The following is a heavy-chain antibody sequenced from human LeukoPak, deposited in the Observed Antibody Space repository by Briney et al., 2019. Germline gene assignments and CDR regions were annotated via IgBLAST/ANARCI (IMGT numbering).Heavy chain of an antibody. CDR3: AREGGYSYGDAPLHFDY. J-gene: IGHJ4*02. CDR1: GGSISSYY. V-gene: IGHV4-4*07. Sequence: SETLSLTCTVSGGSISSYYWSWIRQPAGKGLEWIGRIHTSGSTNYNPSLKSRGTISVDTSKNQFSLKLSSVTAADTAVYYCAREGGYSYGDAPLHFDYWGQGTLVIVSS. CDR2: IHTSGST. D-gene: IGHD5-18*01.